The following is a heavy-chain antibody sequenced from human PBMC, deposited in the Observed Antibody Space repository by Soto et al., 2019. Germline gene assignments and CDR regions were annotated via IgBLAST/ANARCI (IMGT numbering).Heavy chain of an antibody. Sequence: SETLSLTCTVSGGSISSSSYSWGWIRQPPGKGLEWIGSIYYSGSTYYNPSLKSRVTKSVDTSKNQFSLKLSSVTAADTAVYYCARETTALDYWGQGTLVTVSS. CDR3: ARETTALDY. D-gene: IGHD4-4*01. V-gene: IGHV4-39*07. CDR2: IYYSGST. J-gene: IGHJ4*02. CDR1: GGSISSSSYS.